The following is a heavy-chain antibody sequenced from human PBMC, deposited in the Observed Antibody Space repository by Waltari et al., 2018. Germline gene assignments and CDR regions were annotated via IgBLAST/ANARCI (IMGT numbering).Heavy chain of an antibody. CDR2: INHSGST. CDR3: ARTGKGYYYYYMDV. CDR1: GGSFSGYY. V-gene: IGHV4-34*01. J-gene: IGHJ6*03. Sequence: QVQLQQWGAGLLKPSETLSLTCAVYGGSFSGYYWSWIRQPPGKGLEWIGEINHSGSTNYNPSLKSRVTISVDTSKNQFSLKLSSVTAADTAVYYCARTGKGYYYYYMDVWGKGTTVTISS.